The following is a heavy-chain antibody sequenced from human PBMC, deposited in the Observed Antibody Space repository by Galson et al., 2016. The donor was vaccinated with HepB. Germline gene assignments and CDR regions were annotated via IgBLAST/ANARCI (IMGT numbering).Heavy chain of an antibody. V-gene: IGHV3-21*01. Sequence: SLRLSCAASGLSFHTYSMNWVRQAPGKGLEWVSSIRSSSSYIYYADSVKGRFSISRDNAKKSLFLQMNSLRVKDTAVYYCAAVPILGAVARYLDYWGQGTLVTVSS. CDR2: IRSSSSYI. D-gene: IGHD3-3*01. J-gene: IGHJ4*02. CDR1: GLSFHTYS. CDR3: AAVPILGAVARYLDY.